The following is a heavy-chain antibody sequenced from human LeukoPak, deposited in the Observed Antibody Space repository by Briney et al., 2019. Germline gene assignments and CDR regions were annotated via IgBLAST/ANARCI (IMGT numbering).Heavy chain of an antibody. D-gene: IGHD6-13*01. Sequence: ASVKVSCTASGYTFTKYYMHWVRQTPGQGLEWMGIINPSGGGTTYAQKFQDRVTMARDTSTSTAYMELSSLRSEDTAVYYCATWGSSSSPLPSMDVWGQGTTVIVSS. CDR3: ATWGSSSSPLPSMDV. J-gene: IGHJ6*02. CDR2: INPSGGGT. V-gene: IGHV1-46*01. CDR1: GYTFTKYY.